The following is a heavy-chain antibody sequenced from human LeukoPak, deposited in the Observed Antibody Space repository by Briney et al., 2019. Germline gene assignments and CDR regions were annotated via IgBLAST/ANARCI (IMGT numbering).Heavy chain of an antibody. Sequence: PSETLSLTCTVSGGSIYSHYCNWIRQSPGKELEWIGYIYKSGIINYNPSLNTPVTISVDTSKNQFSLKLNSVTAADTAIYYCATKVRGGFDIWGQGTMVTVSS. J-gene: IGHJ3*02. V-gene: IGHV4-59*11. CDR2: IYKSGII. D-gene: IGHD2-15*01. CDR1: GGSIYSHY. CDR3: ATKVRGGFDI.